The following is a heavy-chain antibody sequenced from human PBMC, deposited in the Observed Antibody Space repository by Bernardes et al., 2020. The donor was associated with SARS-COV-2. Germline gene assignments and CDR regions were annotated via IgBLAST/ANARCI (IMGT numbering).Heavy chain of an antibody. Sequence: SETLSLRCTVSGGSIGSYYWAWIRQPPGKGLEWIGYIYYSGSTNYNPSLKSRVTISVDRSQNQFSLNLSSVTPADTAVYYCARDLSHLVRRGFDLWGRGTLVTVSS. CDR3: ARDLSHLVRRGFDL. D-gene: IGHD3-10*01. J-gene: IGHJ2*01. CDR1: GGSIGSYY. V-gene: IGHV4-59*01. CDR2: IYYSGST.